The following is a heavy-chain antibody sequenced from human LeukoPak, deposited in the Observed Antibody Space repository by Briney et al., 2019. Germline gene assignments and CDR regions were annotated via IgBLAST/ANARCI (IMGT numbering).Heavy chain of an antibody. CDR1: GGSISSYY. V-gene: IGHV4-59*01. CDR2: IYYSGST. Sequence: SETLSLTCTVPGGSISSYYWSWIRQPPGKGLEWIGYIYYSGSTNYNPSLKSRVTISLDTSKDQFSLTLDSVTAADTAIYYCARENRGFGYSYWGQGILVTVSS. CDR3: ARENRGFGYSY. J-gene: IGHJ4*02. D-gene: IGHD5-18*01.